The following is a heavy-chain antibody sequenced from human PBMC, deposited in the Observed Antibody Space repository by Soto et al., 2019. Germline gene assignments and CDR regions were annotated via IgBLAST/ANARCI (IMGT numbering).Heavy chain of an antibody. J-gene: IGHJ2*01. CDR1: GFTFSSYS. Sequence: EVQLVESGGGLVKPGGSLRLSCAASGFTFSSYSMNWVRQAPGKGLEWVSSISSSSSYIYYAAPVECRVTISRDHAKNSLYLQMNSQGAEDTAVYYWARDQVAGTGYVDLWGRGTLGTVSA. D-gene: IGHD6-19*01. V-gene: IGHV3-21*01. CDR2: ISSSSSYI. CDR3: ARDQVAGTGYVDL.